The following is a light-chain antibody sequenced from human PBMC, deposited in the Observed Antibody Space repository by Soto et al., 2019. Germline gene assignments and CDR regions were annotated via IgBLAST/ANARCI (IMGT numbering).Light chain of an antibody. Sequence: SYELTQPPSVSVAPGKTARITCGGNNIGSKSVHWYQQKPGQAPVPVIYYDSDRPSGIPERFSGSNSGNTATLTISRVEAGDEADYYCQVWDSSSDSVVFGGGTKLTVL. CDR2: YDS. CDR1: NIGSKS. J-gene: IGLJ2*01. V-gene: IGLV3-21*04. CDR3: QVWDSSSDSVV.